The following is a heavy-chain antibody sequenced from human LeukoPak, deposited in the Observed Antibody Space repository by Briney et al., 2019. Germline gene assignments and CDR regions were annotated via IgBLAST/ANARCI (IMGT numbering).Heavy chain of an antibody. CDR1: GGSISFYY. V-gene: IGHV4-59*01. J-gene: IGHJ3*02. D-gene: IGHD3-22*01. Sequence: PSETLSLTCTVSGGSISFYYWSWIRQPPGKGLEWIGYIYYSGRTNYNPSLNSRVTISVDTSKNQFSLTLSSVTAADTAVYYCARLSNYYDSSGYYLYAFDIWGQGTMVTVSS. CDR2: IYYSGRT. CDR3: ARLSNYYDSSGYYLYAFDI.